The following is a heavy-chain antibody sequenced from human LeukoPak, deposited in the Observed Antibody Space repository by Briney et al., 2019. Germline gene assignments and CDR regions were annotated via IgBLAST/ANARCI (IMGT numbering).Heavy chain of an antibody. D-gene: IGHD3-16*01. Sequence: GGSLRLSCEASGFSFANYALSWVRQVPGKGLEWVSGFSGNGGIAYYADSVKGRFTISRDNSKNTLFLQMNNLRAEDTAVYYCARGGGPFYYYGLDVWGQGTTVTVSS. CDR1: GFSFANYA. V-gene: IGHV3-23*01. CDR2: FSGNGGIA. J-gene: IGHJ6*02. CDR3: ARGGGPFYYYGLDV.